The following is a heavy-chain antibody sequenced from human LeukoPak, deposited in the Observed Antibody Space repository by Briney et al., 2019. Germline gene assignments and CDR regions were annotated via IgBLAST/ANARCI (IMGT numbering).Heavy chain of an antibody. D-gene: IGHD4-17*01. CDR2: IWDDGNKK. J-gene: IGHJ3*02. CDR1: GFLFSTYA. Sequence: GGSLRLSCAASGFLFSTYAMHWVRQAPGKGLEWVALIWDDGNKKSHADTVKGRFTISRDNSKNTLYLQMNSLRVEDTAVYYCARDFGTTVTTFGAVDIWGQGTKVIVSS. CDR3: ARDFGTTVTTFGAVDI. V-gene: IGHV3-33*01.